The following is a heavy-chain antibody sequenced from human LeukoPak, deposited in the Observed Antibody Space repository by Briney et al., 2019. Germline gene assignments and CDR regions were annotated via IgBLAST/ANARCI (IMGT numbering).Heavy chain of an antibody. CDR3: ARGTSGMPIED. CDR1: GFTFSSYE. V-gene: IGHV3-74*01. CDR2: MNSDGSST. Sequence: GGSLRLSCAASGFTFSSYEMNWVRQAPGRGLLWVSRMNSDGSSTNYADSVKGRFTISRDNAKNTLYMQMNSLRAEDTAVYYCARGTSGMPIEDWGQGTLVTVSS. D-gene: IGHD1-1*01. J-gene: IGHJ4*02.